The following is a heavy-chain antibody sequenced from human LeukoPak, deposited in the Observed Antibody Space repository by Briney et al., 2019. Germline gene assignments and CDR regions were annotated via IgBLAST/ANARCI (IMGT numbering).Heavy chain of an antibody. CDR3: ARDRQVVPAAINYDWFDP. D-gene: IGHD2-2*02. V-gene: IGHV1-69*01. Sequence: SVKVSCKASGGTFSSYAISWVRQAPGQGLEWMGGIIPIFGTANYAQKFQGRVTITADESTSTAYMELSSLRSEDTAVYFCARDRQVVPAAINYDWFDPWGQGTLVTVSS. CDR2: IIPIFGTA. CDR1: GGTFSSYA. J-gene: IGHJ5*02.